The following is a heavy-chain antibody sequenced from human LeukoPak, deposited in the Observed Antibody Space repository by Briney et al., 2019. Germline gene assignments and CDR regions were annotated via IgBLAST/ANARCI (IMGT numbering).Heavy chain of an antibody. Sequence: GGSLRLSCAVSGFTVSSNHMSWVRQAPGKGLEWVSVIYNDGNTYYTDSVKGRFTISRDDSKNTVFLQMNSLRAEDTAMYYCARDREVVTARAQMDVWGKGTTVTVSS. D-gene: IGHD2-21*02. CDR3: ARDREVVTARAQMDV. CDR2: IYNDGNT. V-gene: IGHV3-53*01. J-gene: IGHJ6*04. CDR1: GFTVSSNH.